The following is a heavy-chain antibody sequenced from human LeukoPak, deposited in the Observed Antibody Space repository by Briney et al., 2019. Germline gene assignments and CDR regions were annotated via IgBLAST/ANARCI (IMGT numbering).Heavy chain of an antibody. D-gene: IGHD3-3*01. CDR1: GGSFSGYY. Sequence: SETLSLTCAVYGGSFSGYYWSWIRQPPGRGLEWIGEINHSGSTNYNPSLKSRVTISVDTTKNQFSLKLSSVTAADTAVYYCARGDNYDFWSGYTLRGVDYWGQGTLVTVSS. CDR3: ARGDNYDFWSGYTLRGVDY. V-gene: IGHV4-34*01. CDR2: INHSGST. J-gene: IGHJ4*02.